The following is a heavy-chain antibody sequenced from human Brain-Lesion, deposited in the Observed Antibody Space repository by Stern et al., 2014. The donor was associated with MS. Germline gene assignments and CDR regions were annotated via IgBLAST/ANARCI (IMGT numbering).Heavy chain of an antibody. CDR2: IYYSGNT. D-gene: IGHD2-15*01. CDR3: AGEEDIRYCSGGSCTGNWFDP. CDR1: GGSVSSTSYA. V-gene: IGHV4-39*01. J-gene: IGHJ5*02. Sequence: QVQLQESGPGLVKPSETLSLTCTVAGGSVSSTSYAWAWIRQPPGKGLEWIGTIYYSGNTYYSPSLQSLLTISLDTAKTQFSLQLSSVTAADTAVYYCAGEEDIRYCSGGSCTGNWFDPWGQGTLVTVSS.